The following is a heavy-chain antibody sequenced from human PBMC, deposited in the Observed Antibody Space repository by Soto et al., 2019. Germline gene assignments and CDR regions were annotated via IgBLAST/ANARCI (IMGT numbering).Heavy chain of an antibody. V-gene: IGHV3-30*03. Sequence: QVQLVESGGGVVQPGRSLRLSCAASGFTFSSYGMHWVRQAPGKGLEWVAVISYDGSNKYYADSVKGRFTISRDNSKNTLYLQMSSLRAEDTAVYYCARNQPGIDGLYGRDVWGQGTTVTVSS. CDR3: ARNQPGIDGLYGRDV. D-gene: IGHD6-13*01. CDR1: GFTFSSYG. J-gene: IGHJ6*02. CDR2: ISYDGSNK.